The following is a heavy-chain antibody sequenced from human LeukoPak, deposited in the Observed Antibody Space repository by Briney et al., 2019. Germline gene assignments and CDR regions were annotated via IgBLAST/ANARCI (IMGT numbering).Heavy chain of an antibody. CDR1: GGTFSSYA. D-gene: IGHD1-1*01. Sequence: SVKVSCKASGGTFSSYAISWVRQAPGQGLEWMGRIIRILGIANYAQKFQGRVTITSEKNTSTASMELRSMTSEDTAVYYCAREAWGVPTGTTRGRGYFDYWGQGTLVTVSS. V-gene: IGHV1-69*10. CDR3: AREAWGVPTGTTRGRGYFDY. J-gene: IGHJ4*02. CDR2: IIRILGIA.